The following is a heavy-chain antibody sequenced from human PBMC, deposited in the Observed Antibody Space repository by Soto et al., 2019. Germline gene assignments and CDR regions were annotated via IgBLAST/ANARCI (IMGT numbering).Heavy chain of an antibody. CDR1: GGSITRRSSY. D-gene: IGHD3-10*01. CDR3: ATTRGLAVGGSFDY. CDR2: FYDGNT. V-gene: IGHV4-39*01. Sequence: SETLSLTCIVSGGSITRRSSYWAWIRQPPGKGLEWVGPFYDGNTYHNPSRRSRITIAVDTSKNQFSLKLNSVAAADTAFYYCATTRGLAVGGSFDYWGQGMLVTVSS. J-gene: IGHJ4*02.